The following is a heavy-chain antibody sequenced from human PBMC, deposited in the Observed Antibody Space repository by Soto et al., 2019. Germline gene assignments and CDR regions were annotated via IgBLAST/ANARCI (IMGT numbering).Heavy chain of an antibody. D-gene: IGHD3-9*01. V-gene: IGHV4-61*02. CDR1: GGSISSSSYY. J-gene: IGHJ4*02. CDR3: ARDSGGYFDWLSHGFDY. CDR2: IYTSGST. Sequence: SETLSLTCTVSGGSISSSSYYWSWIRQPAGKGLEWIGRIYTSGSTNYNPSLKSRVTMSVDTSKNQFSLKLSSVTAADTAVYYCARDSGGYFDWLSHGFDYWGQGTLVTVSS.